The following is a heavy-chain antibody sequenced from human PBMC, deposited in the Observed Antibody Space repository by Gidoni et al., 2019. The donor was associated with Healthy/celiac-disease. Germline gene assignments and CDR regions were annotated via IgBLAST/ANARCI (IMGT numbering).Heavy chain of an antibody. Sequence: QVQLLESGGGVVQPGGSLRLSCAASGFTFSSYGMHWVRQAPGKGLEWVAFIRYDGSNKYYADSVKGRFTISRDNSKNTLYLQMNSLRAEDTAVYYCAKMAWFDPWGQGTLVTVSS. V-gene: IGHV3-30*02. CDR3: AKMAWFDP. CDR1: GFTFSSYG. J-gene: IGHJ5*02. CDR2: IRYDGSNK.